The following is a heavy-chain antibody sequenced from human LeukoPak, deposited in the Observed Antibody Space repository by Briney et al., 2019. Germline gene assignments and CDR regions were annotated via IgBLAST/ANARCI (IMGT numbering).Heavy chain of an antibody. D-gene: IGHD1-20*01. J-gene: IGHJ4*02. V-gene: IGHV1-2*06. CDR3: ARSTRITGTTGGSGY. CDR2: INPNSGDT. CDR1: GYTFTGYY. Sequence: ASVKVSCKASGYTFTGYYIHWVRQAPGQGLEWMGRINPNSGDTNFAQKFQGRVTMTRDTSISTAYMELSSLRSEDTAVYYCARSTRITGTTGGSGYWGQGTLVTVSS.